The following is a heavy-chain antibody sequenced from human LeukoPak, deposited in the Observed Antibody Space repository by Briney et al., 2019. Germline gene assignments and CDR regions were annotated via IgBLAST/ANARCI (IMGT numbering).Heavy chain of an antibody. Sequence: GGSLRLSCAASGFAFSSYGMHWVRQAPGKGLEWVAFIRYDGSIKYYADSVKGRFTISRDNSKNTLYLQMNSLRAGDTAVYYCASLGGGSTVTTYLNYWGQGTLVTVS. CDR3: ASLGGGSTVTTYLNY. CDR1: GFAFSSYG. V-gene: IGHV3-30*02. D-gene: IGHD4-17*01. CDR2: IRYDGSIK. J-gene: IGHJ4*02.